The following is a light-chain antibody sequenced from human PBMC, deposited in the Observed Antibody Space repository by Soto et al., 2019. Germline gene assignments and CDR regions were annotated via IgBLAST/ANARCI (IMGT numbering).Light chain of an antibody. V-gene: IGLV1-51*01. J-gene: IGLJ1*01. CDR2: DNA. CDR3: ATWDSSVSAAV. CDR1: SSNIGKNY. Sequence: QSVLTQPPSMSAAPGQKVTISCSGRSSNIGKNYVSWYQHHPGTAPKLLIYDNANRPSGIPDRISGSKSGTSATLGITGLQTGDEADYYCATWDSSVSAAVFGPGTKVTVL.